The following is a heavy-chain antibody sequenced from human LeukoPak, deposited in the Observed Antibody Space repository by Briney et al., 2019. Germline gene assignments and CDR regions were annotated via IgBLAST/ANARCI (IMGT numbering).Heavy chain of an antibody. CDR1: GGSISSSSHY. CDR3: ARQFGRRFTQIPCWCDP. CDR2: IYYTGST. V-gene: IGHV4-39*01. Sequence: PSETLSLTCAVAGGSISSSSHYWGWIRQPPGKGLEWIGSIYYTGSTHYNPSLKSRVTISVDTSKNQFPLKLSSATAADTAVFYCARQFGRRFTQIPCWCDPWGQGTLVTVSS. D-gene: IGHD3-16*01. J-gene: IGHJ5*02.